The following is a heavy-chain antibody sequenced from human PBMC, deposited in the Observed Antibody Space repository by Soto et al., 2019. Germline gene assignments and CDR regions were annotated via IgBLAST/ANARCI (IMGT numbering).Heavy chain of an antibody. D-gene: IGHD1-26*01. J-gene: IGHJ6*02. CDR3: AKVRTPEPYYYYYGLDV. Sequence: SLRLSCAASGFTFSSYAMSWVRQAPGKGLEWVSAISGSGGSTYYADSVKGRFTISRDNSKNTLYLQMNSLRAEDTAVYYCAKVRTPEPYYYYYGLDVWAKGPRSPSP. V-gene: IGHV3-23*01. CDR1: GFTFSSYA. CDR2: ISGSGGST.